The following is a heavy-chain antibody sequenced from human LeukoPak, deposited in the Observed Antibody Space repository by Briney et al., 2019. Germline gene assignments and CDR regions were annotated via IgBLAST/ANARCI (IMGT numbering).Heavy chain of an antibody. J-gene: IGHJ4*02. CDR2: IWYDGSNK. V-gene: IGHV3-33*01. Sequence: PGGSLRLSCAASGFTFSSYGMHWVRQAPGKGLEWVAVIWYDGSNKYYADSVKGRFTISRDNSKNTLYLQMNSPRAEDTAVYYCAREQRASMVRGVIDYWGQGTLVTVSS. CDR3: AREQRASMVRGVIDY. D-gene: IGHD3-10*01. CDR1: GFTFSSYG.